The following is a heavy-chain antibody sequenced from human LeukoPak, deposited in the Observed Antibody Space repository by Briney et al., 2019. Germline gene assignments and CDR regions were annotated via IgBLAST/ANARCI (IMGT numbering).Heavy chain of an antibody. V-gene: IGHV3-21*01. CDR3: ASVCSGGSCYPSDY. CDR1: GFTFSSYS. D-gene: IGHD2-15*01. CDR2: ISSSSSYI. Sequence: PGGSLRLSCAASGFTFSSYSMNWVRQAPGKGLEWVSSISSSSSYIYYADSVKGRFTISRDNAKNSLYLQMNSLRAEDTAVYYCASVCSGGSCYPSDYWGQGTLVTVSS. J-gene: IGHJ4*02.